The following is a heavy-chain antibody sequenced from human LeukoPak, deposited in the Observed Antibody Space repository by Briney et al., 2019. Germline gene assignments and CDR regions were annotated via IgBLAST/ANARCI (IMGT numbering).Heavy chain of an antibody. J-gene: IGHJ4*02. Sequence: VGSLRLSCAASGFTFDDYAMHWVRQAPGKGLEWVSLISGVGDSTYYADSVRGRTPTSKDNSKNTLYLQMTRLRTEDTASNSCAKDSGLWRWLLIYWGQGTLVTVSS. D-gene: IGHD4/OR15-4a*01. CDR3: AKDSGLWRWLLIY. CDR2: ISGVGDST. V-gene: IGHV3-43*02. CDR1: GFTFDDYA.